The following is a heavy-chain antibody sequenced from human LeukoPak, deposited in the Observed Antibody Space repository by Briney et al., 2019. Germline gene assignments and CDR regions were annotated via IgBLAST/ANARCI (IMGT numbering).Heavy chain of an antibody. CDR2: ISGSGGSI. J-gene: IGHJ6*03. CDR1: GFTFSSYA. CDR3: AKDGDFWSGCLQGPYYMDV. D-gene: IGHD3-3*01. Sequence: PGGSLRLSCAASGFTFSSYAMGWVRQAPGKGLEWVSAISGSGGSIYYADSVKGRFTISRDNSKNTLYLQMSSLRTEDTAVYYCAKDGDFWSGCLQGPYYMDVWGKGTTVTVSS. V-gene: IGHV3-23*01.